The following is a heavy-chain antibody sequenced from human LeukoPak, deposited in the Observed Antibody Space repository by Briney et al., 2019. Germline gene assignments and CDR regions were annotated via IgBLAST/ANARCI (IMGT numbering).Heavy chain of an antibody. D-gene: IGHD3-22*01. Sequence: KNGESLKISCKGSGYSFTSNWIGWVRQMPGKGLEWMGIIYPGDSDTRYSRSFQGQVTISADKSISTAYLQWSSLKASDTAMYFCARHYYDSNGYGYFAFWGQGDLVTVSS. V-gene: IGHV5-51*01. CDR3: ARHYYDSNGYGYFAF. J-gene: IGHJ4*02. CDR2: IYPGDSDT. CDR1: GYSFTSNW.